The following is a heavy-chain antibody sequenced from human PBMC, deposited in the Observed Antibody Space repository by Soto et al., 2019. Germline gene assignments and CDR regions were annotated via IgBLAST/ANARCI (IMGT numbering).Heavy chain of an antibody. Sequence: GASVKVSCKASGGTFSSYAISWVRQAPGQGLEWMGGTIPIFGTANYAQKFQGRVTITADESTSTAYMELSSLRSEDTAVYYCARDIRGDFDTVYYFDYWGQGTLVTVSS. D-gene: IGHD3-9*01. CDR1: GGTFSSYA. V-gene: IGHV1-69*13. J-gene: IGHJ4*02. CDR3: ARDIRGDFDTVYYFDY. CDR2: TIPIFGTA.